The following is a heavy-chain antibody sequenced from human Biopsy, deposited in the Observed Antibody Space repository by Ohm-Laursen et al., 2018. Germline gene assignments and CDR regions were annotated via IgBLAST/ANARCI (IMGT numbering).Heavy chain of an antibody. D-gene: IGHD3-16*01. CDR1: RDSISNYY. CDR3: ARDSRGGHLNTTLITGKNLDS. CDR2: IYYTGST. J-gene: IGHJ4*02. V-gene: IGHV4-59*01. Sequence: SDTLSLTCAVSRDSISNYYWTWIRQSPGQGLEWIGYIYYTGSTNYNPSVKSRVTISVDTSKNQFSLKLNSVTAADTAVYFCARDSRGGHLNTTLITGKNLDSWGQGILATVSS.